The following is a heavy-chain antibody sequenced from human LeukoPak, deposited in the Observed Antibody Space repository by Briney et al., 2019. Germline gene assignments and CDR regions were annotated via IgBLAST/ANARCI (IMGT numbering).Heavy chain of an antibody. Sequence: PSETLSLTCTVSGGSISSGGYSWSWIRQPPGKGLEWIGYTYHSGSTYYNPSLKSRVTISVDRSKNQFSLKLSSVTAADTAVYYCARVYSGAFDIWGQGTMVTVTS. CDR2: TYHSGST. CDR1: GGSISSGGYS. J-gene: IGHJ3*02. CDR3: ARVYSGAFDI. D-gene: IGHD2-15*01. V-gene: IGHV4-30-2*01.